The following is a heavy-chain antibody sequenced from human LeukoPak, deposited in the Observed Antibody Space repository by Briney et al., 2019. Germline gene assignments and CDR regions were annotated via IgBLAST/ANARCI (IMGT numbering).Heavy chain of an antibody. CDR3: ATPGSGIWCFDY. CDR1: GFTFSTYW. J-gene: IGHJ4*02. Sequence: GGSLRLSCAASGFTFSTYWMSWVRQAPGKGLEWVASIKQDGSEKYYVDSVKGRFTISRDNAKNSVYLQMTSLRAEDTAVYYCATPGSGIWCFDYSGQGTLLTVCS. D-gene: IGHD6-13*01. CDR2: IKQDGSEK. V-gene: IGHV3-7*01.